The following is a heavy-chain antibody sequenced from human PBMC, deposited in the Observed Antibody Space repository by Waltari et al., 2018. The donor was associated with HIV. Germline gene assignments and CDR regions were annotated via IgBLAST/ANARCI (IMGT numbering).Heavy chain of an antibody. CDR1: GYSITRGYY. J-gene: IGHJ5*02. CDR3: ARGTSYGDTSPYYYSWVDP. Sequence: QVQLQESGPGVVQPSGTLSLTCTVSGYSITRGYYWGWIRQSPVKGLEWIGSIFHSGETQYDPSLKSRVTISVDTSKNQFSLRLHYVTAADTAMYYCARGTSYGDTSPYYYSWVDPWGQGTLVTVSS. CDR2: IFHSGET. V-gene: IGHV4-38-2*02. D-gene: IGHD3-16*01.